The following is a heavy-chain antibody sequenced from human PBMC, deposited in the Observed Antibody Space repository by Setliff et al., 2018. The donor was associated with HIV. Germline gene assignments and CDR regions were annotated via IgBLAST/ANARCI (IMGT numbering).Heavy chain of an antibody. J-gene: IGHJ4*01. CDR1: GGSFSGYY. Sequence: SETLSLTCAVSGGSFSGYYWSWIRQPPGKGLDWIREINHSGSTNYNPSLKSRVTISVDRSKNQFSLNLSSVTAADSAVFYCARGGRKDLADYWGQGTQVTVSS. V-gene: IGHV4-34*01. D-gene: IGHD3-10*01. CDR3: ARGGRKDLADY. CDR2: INHSGST.